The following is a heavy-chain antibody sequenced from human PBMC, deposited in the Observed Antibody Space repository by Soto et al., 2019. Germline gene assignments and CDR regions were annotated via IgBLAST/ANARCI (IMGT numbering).Heavy chain of an antibody. CDR1: GFTFSSYA. D-gene: IGHD3-10*01. V-gene: IGHV3-23*01. CDR3: AHYGSGSYYETYFDY. J-gene: IGHJ4*02. Sequence: GGSLRLSCAASGFTFSSYAMSWVRQAPGKGLEWVSAISGSGGSTYYADSVKGRFTISRDNSKNTLYLQMNSLRAEDTAVYYCAHYGSGSYYETYFDYWGQGTLVTVSS. CDR2: ISGSGGST.